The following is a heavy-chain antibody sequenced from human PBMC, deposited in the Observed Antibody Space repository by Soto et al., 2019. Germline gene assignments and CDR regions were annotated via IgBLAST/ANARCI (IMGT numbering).Heavy chain of an antibody. V-gene: IGHV3-13*01. J-gene: IGHJ6*02. CDR2: IGTAGDT. CDR3: ARGSTGRYYYYYGMDV. CDR1: GFTFSSYD. Sequence: GGSLRLSCAASGFTFSSYDMHWVRQATGKGLEWVSAIGTAGDTYYPGSVKGRFTISRENAKNSLYLQMNSLRAEDTAVYYCARGSTGRYYYYYGMDVWGQGTTVTVSS.